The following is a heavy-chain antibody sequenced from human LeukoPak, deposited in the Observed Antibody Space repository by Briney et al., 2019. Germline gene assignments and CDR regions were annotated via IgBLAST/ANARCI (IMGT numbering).Heavy chain of an antibody. CDR1: GGTFSSYA. V-gene: IGHV1-69*13. CDR2: IIPIFGTA. Sequence: SVKVSCKASGGTFSSYAISWVRQAPGQGLEWMGGIIPIFGTANYAQKFQGRVTITADESTSTAYMELSSLRSEDTAVYYCARGRTIFGVSSALPHWGQGTLVTVSS. J-gene: IGHJ1*01. CDR3: ARGRTIFGVSSALPH. D-gene: IGHD3-3*01.